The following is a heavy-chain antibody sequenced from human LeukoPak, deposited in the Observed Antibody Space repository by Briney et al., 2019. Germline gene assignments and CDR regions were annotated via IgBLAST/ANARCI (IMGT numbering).Heavy chain of an antibody. CDR3: ARGMDYDSSDAFDI. D-gene: IGHD3-22*01. CDR1: GGSISSGGYY. V-gene: IGHV4-31*03. CDR2: IYYSGST. J-gene: IGHJ3*02. Sequence: SQTLSLTCTVSGGSISSGGYYWSWIRQHPGKGLEWIGYIYYSGSTYYNPSLKSRVTISVDTSKNQFSLKLSSVTAADTAVYYCARGMDYDSSDAFDIWGQGTMVTVSS.